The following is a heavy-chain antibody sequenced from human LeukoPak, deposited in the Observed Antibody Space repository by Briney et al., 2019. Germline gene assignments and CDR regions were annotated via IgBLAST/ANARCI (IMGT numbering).Heavy chain of an antibody. CDR1: GGSFSGYY. CDR3: ARGIYCSGGSCYSGGNWFDP. Sequence: SETLSLTCAVYGGSFSGYYWSWIRQPPGKGLEWIGEINHSGGTNYNPSLKSRVTISVDTSKNQFSLKLSSVTAADTAVYYCARGIYCSGGSCYSGGNWFDPWGQGTLVTVSS. CDR2: INHSGGT. D-gene: IGHD2-15*01. J-gene: IGHJ5*02. V-gene: IGHV4-34*01.